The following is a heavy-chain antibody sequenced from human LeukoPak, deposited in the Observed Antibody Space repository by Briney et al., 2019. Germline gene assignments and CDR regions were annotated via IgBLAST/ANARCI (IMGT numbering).Heavy chain of an antibody. V-gene: IGHV4-39*01. Sequence: SETLSLTCTVSGGSISSSSYYWGWIRQPPGKGLEWIGSIYYSGSTYYNPSLKSRVTISVDTSKNQFSLKLSSVTAADTAVYYCARATKRFGAAAEYDYWGQGTLVTVSS. J-gene: IGHJ4*02. CDR2: IYYSGST. CDR1: GGSISSSSYY. D-gene: IGHD6-13*01. CDR3: ARATKRFGAAAEYDY.